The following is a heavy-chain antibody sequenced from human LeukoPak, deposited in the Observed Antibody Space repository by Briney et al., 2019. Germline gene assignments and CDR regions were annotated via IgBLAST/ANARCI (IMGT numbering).Heavy chain of an antibody. J-gene: IGHJ4*02. D-gene: IGHD3-16*02. CDR2: ISSSGSTI. Sequence: GGSLRLSCAASGSTFSSYEMNWVRQAPGKGLEWVSYISSSGSTIYYAEAVKGRFTISRDNVKNSLYLQMNSLRAEDTAVYYCARDVGYYDYVWGSYLDYWGQGTLVTVSS. CDR1: GSTFSSYE. CDR3: ARDVGYYDYVWGSYLDY. V-gene: IGHV3-48*03.